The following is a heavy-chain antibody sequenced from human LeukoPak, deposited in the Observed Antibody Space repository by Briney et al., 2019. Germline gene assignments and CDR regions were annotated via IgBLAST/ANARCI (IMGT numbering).Heavy chain of an antibody. CDR1: GFTFSSYS. D-gene: IGHD2-15*01. CDR2: ISSSSSYI. Sequence: GSLRLSFAASGFTFSSYSMNWVRQAPGKGLEWVSSISSSSSYIYYADSVKGRFTISRDNAKNSLYLQMNSLRAEDTAVYYCARRYCSGGSCYPHFDYWGQGTLVTVSS. CDR3: ARRYCSGGSCYPHFDY. J-gene: IGHJ4*02. V-gene: IGHV3-21*01.